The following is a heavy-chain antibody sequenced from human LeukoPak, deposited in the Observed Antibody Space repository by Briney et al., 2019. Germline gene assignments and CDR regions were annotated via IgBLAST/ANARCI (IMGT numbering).Heavy chain of an antibody. D-gene: IGHD1-26*01. CDR1: GGSISSSSYY. CDR3: ARGREWELLGPYYFDY. CDR2: IYYSGST. V-gene: IGHV4-39*07. Sequence: PSETLSLTCTVSGGSISSSSYYWGWIRQPPGKGLEWIGSIYYSGSTYYNPSLKSRVTISVDTSKNQFSLKLSSVTAADTAVYYCARGREWELLGPYYFDYWGQGTLVTVSS. J-gene: IGHJ4*02.